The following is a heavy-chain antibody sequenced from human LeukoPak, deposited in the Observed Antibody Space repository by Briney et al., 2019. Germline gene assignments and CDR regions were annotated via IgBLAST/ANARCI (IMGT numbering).Heavy chain of an antibody. V-gene: IGHV4-34*01. CDR2: INHSGST. D-gene: IGHD3-10*01. CDR3: ARGAGPGEVYWFDP. J-gene: IGHJ5*02. Sequence: PSETLSLTCAVYGGSFSGYYWSWIRQPPGKGLEWIGEINHSGSTNYNPSLKSRVTISVDTSKNQFSLKLSSVTAADTAVYYCARGAGPGEVYWFDPWGQGTLVTVSS. CDR1: GGSFSGYY.